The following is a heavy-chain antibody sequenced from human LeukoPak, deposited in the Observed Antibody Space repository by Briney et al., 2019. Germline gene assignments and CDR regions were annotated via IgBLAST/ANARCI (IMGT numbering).Heavy chain of an antibody. CDR3: ARVTSYSNYVLYFDY. J-gene: IGHJ4*02. CDR2: INPNSGGT. D-gene: IGHD4-11*01. CDR1: GYTFTSYY. V-gene: IGHV1-2*02. Sequence: ASVKVSCKASGYTFTSYYMHWVRQAPGQGLEWMGWINPNSGGTNYAQKFQGRVTMTRDTSISTAYMELSRLRSDDTAVYYCARVTSYSNYVLYFDYWGQGTLVTVSS.